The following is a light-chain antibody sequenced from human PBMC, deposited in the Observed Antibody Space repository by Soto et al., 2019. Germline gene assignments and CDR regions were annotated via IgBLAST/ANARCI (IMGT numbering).Light chain of an antibody. J-gene: IGKJ5*01. CDR1: HSVSSY. CDR3: QHRGAWPIT. CDR2: DTS. Sequence: EIVLTQSPATLSLSPGERATLSSRASHSVSSYLVWYQHKPGQAPRLLIYDTSNRATGIPARFSGSGSGTDFTLTISSLEPEDFAVYYCQHRGAWPITFGQGTRLEIK. V-gene: IGKV3-11*01.